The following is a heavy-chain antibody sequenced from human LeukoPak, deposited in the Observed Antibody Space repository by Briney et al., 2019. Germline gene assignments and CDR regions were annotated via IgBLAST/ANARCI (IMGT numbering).Heavy chain of an antibody. CDR2: IYPGDSDT. CDR1: GYSFTSYW. V-gene: IGHV5-51*01. J-gene: IGHJ4*02. D-gene: IGHD6-13*01. CDR3: ARSTGSSSWGVDY. Sequence: GESLKISCQGSGYSFTSYWIGWVRQLPGKGLEWMGIIYPGDSDTRYSPSFQGQVTISADKSISTAYLQWSSLKASDTAMYYCARSTGSSSWGVDYWGQGTLVTVSS.